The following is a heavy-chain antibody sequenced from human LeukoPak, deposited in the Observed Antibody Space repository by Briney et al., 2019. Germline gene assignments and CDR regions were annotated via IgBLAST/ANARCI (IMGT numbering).Heavy chain of an antibody. CDR2: ISSSSDYI. D-gene: IGHD4-17*01. J-gene: IGHJ4*02. CDR1: GFTFSGYS. CDR3: VLEYGDYDFYDY. Sequence: GGSLRLSCVAPGFTFSGYSMNWVRQAPGKGLEWVSYISSSSDYINYADSVKGRFTISRDNAKNSLYLQMNSLRVEDTAVYYGVLEYGDYDFYDYWGQGTLVTVSS. V-gene: IGHV3-21*01.